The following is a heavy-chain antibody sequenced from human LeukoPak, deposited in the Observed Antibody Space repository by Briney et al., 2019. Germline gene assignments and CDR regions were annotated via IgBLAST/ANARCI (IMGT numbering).Heavy chain of an antibody. CDR3: ASEPSSTKGDY. Sequence: PSETLSLTCTVSGGSISSGDYYWSWIRQPPGKGLEWLGYIYYSGSTYYNPSLKSRVTISVDTSKNQFSLKLSSVTAGDTAVYYCASEPSSTKGDYWGQGTLVTVSS. J-gene: IGHJ4*02. CDR2: IYYSGST. D-gene: IGHD2-2*01. V-gene: IGHV4-30-4*08. CDR1: GGSISSGDYY.